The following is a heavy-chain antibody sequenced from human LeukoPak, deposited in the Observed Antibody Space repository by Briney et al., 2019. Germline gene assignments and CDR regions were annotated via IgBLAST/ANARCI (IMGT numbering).Heavy chain of an antibody. D-gene: IGHD3-22*01. CDR1: GFTFSDYY. CDR2: ISSSGSTI. CDR3: AREGSSGYYYDY. J-gene: IGHJ4*02. Sequence: AGGSLRLSCAASGFTFSDYYMSWIRQAPGKGLEGVSYISSSGSTIYYADSVKGRFTISRENAKNSLYLQMNSLRAEDTAVHYCAREGSSGYYYDYWGQGTLVTVSS. V-gene: IGHV3-11*01.